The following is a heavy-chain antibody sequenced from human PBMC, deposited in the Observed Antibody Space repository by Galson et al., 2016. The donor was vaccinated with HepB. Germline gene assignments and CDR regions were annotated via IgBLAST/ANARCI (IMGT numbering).Heavy chain of an antibody. V-gene: IGHV1-69*13. J-gene: IGHJ4*02. Sequence: SVKASCKASGGTFSNYAINWVRQAPGQGLEWMGGIIPVFGTGNYAQKFQGRVTMTADESTSTVYMELSTLRAEDTAVYRWVRDIGADGDYEGGYYFDYWGQGTLVTVSS. CDR1: GGTFSNYA. CDR3: VRDIGADGDYEGGYYFDY. D-gene: IGHD4-17*01. CDR2: IIPVFGTG.